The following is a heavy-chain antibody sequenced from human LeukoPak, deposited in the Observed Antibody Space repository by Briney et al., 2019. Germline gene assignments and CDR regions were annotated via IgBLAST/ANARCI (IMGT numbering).Heavy chain of an antibody. D-gene: IGHD3-3*01. J-gene: IGHJ4*02. CDR2: ISSSSSYI. CDR1: EFTFSSYS. Sequence: PGGSLRLSCAASEFTFSSYSMNWVRQAPGKGLEWVTSISSSSSYIYYADSVKGRFTISRDNAKNSLYLQMNSLRAEDTAVYYCEREWSTCCYFDYWGQGTLVTVSS. V-gene: IGHV3-21*01. CDR3: EREWSTCCYFDY.